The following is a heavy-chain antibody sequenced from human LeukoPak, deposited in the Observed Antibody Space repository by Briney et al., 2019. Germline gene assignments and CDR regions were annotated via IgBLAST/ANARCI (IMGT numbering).Heavy chain of an antibody. J-gene: IGHJ4*02. CDR2: IYPGDSDT. V-gene: IGHV5-51*01. CDR3: ARLHPEAHPKYYFDY. CDR1: GYSFTSYW. Sequence: GESLKISCKGSGYSFTSYWIGWVRQMPGKGLEWMGIIYPGDSDTRYSPSFQGQVTISADKSISTAYLQWSSLKASDTAMYYCARLHPEAHPKYYFDYWGQGTLVTVSS. D-gene: IGHD1-14*01.